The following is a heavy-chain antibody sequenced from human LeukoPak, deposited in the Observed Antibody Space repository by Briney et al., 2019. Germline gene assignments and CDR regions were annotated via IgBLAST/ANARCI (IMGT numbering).Heavy chain of an antibody. J-gene: IGHJ4*02. D-gene: IGHD4-17*01. CDR3: ARNLVYDYGDYLGY. CDR1: GFTVSSNY. CDR2: IYSGGST. V-gene: IGHV3-66*01. Sequence: GGSLRLSCAASGFTVSSNYMSWVRQAPGKGLEWVSVIYSGGSTYYADSVKGRFTISRDNSKNTLYLQMNSLRAEDTAVHYCARNLVYDYGDYLGYWGQGTLVTVSS.